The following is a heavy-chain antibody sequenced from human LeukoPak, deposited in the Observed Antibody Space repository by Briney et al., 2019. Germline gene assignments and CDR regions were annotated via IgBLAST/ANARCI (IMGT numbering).Heavy chain of an antibody. CDR2: ISGSGDRT. D-gene: IGHD6-19*01. J-gene: IGHJ4*02. CDR1: GFAFSNYA. V-gene: IGHV3-23*01. Sequence: GGSLRLSCVGAGFAFSNYAMTWVRQAPGKGLGWVSGISGSGDRTYYADSVKGRFTISRDNSKNTLYLQMNSLTDDDSAVYYCAKDRIPVAGRQDIWDYWGQGTLVTVSS. CDR3: AKDRIPVAGRQDIWDY.